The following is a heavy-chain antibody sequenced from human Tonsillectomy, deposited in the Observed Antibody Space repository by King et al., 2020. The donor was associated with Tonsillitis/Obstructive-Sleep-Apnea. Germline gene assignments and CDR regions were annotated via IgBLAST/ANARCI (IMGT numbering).Heavy chain of an antibody. CDR3: ARETVTITIFEHYGMDV. Sequence: QLVQSGAEVKKPGSSVKVSCKASGGTFSSYAISWVRQAPGQGLEWMGGIIPILGIANYAQKFQGRVTITADKSTSTAYMELSSLRSEDTAVYYCARETVTITIFEHYGMDVWGQGTTVTVSS. CDR1: GGTFSSYA. J-gene: IGHJ6*02. D-gene: IGHD3-3*01. V-gene: IGHV1-69*10. CDR2: IIPILGIA.